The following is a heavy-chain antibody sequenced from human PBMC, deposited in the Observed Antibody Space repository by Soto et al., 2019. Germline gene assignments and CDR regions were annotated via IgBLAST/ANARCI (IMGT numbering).Heavy chain of an antibody. CDR1: GFALTSSR. Sequence: GGSLRLSGVAFGFALTSSRMNWVRQAPGKGLEWVASISVSGIDTFNRHSVKGHFAISRDSPGTPLFLRMDGVKVEERPVYHCRCVHLVAGSAFSCPMDVWGPVTAVTVAS. CDR3: RCVHLVAGSAFSCPMDV. V-gene: IGHV3-21*01. J-gene: IGHJ6*02. D-gene: IGHD6-6*01. CDR2: ISVSGIDT.